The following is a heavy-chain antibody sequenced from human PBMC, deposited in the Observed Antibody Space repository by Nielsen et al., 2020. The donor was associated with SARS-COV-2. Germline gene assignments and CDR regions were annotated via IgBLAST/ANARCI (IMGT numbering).Heavy chain of an antibody. CDR2: IDPSDSYT. J-gene: IGHJ6*03. CDR1: GYSFTSYW. V-gene: IGHV5-10-1*01. CDR3: ATCITMVRGAYYYYYYMDV. D-gene: IGHD3-10*01. Sequence: KVSCKGSGYSFTSYWISWVRQMPGKGLEWMGRIDPSDSYTNYSPSFQGHVTISADKSISTAYLQWSSLKASDTAMYYCATCITMVRGAYYYYYYMDVWGKGTTVTVSS.